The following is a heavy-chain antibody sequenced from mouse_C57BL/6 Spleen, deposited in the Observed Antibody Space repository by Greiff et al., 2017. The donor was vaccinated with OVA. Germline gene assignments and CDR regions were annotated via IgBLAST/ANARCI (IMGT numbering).Heavy chain of an antibody. J-gene: IGHJ2*01. CDR3: ARSGTNWDFDY. Sequence: QVQLKESGAELVKPGASVKISCKASGYAFSSYWMNWVKQRPGKGLEWIGQIYPGDGDTNYNGKFKGKATLTADKSSSTAYMQLSSLTSEDSAVYFCARSGTNWDFDYWGQGTTLTVSS. D-gene: IGHD4-1*01. CDR1: GYAFSSYW. CDR2: IYPGDGDT. V-gene: IGHV1-80*01.